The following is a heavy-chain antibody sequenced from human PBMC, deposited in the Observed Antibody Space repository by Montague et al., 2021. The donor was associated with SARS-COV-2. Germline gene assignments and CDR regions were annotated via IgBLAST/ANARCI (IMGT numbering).Heavy chain of an antibody. Sequence: SETLSLTCTVSGGSISSSSYYWGWIRQPPGKGLEWIGSIYYSGSTYYNPSLKSRVTISVDTSKNQFSLKLSSVTAADTAVYYCARGYSGYEDTTGFDAWGQGTPVTVSS. CDR1: GGSISSSSYY. V-gene: IGHV4-39*01. CDR2: IYYSGST. D-gene: IGHD5-12*01. CDR3: ARGYSGYEDTTGFDA. J-gene: IGHJ5*02.